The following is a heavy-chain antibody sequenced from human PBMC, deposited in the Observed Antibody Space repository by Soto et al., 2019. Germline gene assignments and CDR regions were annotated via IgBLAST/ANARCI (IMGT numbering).Heavy chain of an antibody. CDR2: ISGSGGST. V-gene: IGHV3-23*01. J-gene: IGHJ3*01. Sequence: LTCTVSGDSISRDYWSWVRQAPGKGLEWVSAISGSGGSTYYADSVKGRFTISRDNSKNTLYLQMNSLRAEDTAVYYCAKDQTGIGYYYDSSGYWLDWGQGTMVTVSS. CDR3: AKDQTGIGYYYDSSGYWLD. D-gene: IGHD3-22*01. CDR1: GDSISRDY.